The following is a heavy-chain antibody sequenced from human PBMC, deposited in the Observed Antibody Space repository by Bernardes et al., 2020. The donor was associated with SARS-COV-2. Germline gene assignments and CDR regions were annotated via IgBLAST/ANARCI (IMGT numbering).Heavy chain of an antibody. V-gene: IGHV1-8*01. J-gene: IGHJ4*02. CDR1: GFTFSNYE. D-gene: IGHD6-19*01. Sequence: ASVKVSCRASGFTFSNYEVSWVRQASGQGLEWMGRMNPTSGDTGYAQKFQGRVTLTRNTSRSTAYMELTGLTSEDAAVYFCARSIPLSSGWFHLVYWGPGTVVIVSS. CDR2: MNPTSGDT. CDR3: ARSIPLSSGWFHLVY.